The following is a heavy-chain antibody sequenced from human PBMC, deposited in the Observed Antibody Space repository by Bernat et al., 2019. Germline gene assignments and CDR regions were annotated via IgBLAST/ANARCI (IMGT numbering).Heavy chain of an antibody. J-gene: IGHJ4*02. CDR2: IPGSGDSK. CDR3: AKDHYDWGSSFDS. D-gene: IGHD3-16*01. V-gene: IGHV3-23*01. Sequence: EVQLLESGGGLVQPGGSLRLSCAASGFTFSSFAMNWVRQAPGRGLEWVSAIPGSGDSKHYADSVKGRFTISRDNSKNTLYLQMKSLRAEDTAVDYCAKDHYDWGSSFDSWCQGILVTVSS. CDR1: GFTFSSFA.